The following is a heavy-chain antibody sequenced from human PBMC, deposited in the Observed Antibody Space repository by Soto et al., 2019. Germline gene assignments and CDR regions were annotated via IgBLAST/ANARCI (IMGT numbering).Heavy chain of an antibody. Sequence: EVQLVESGGGLVQPGGSLRLSCAASGFTFSSYSMNWVRQAPGKGLEWVSYISSSISTIYYADSVKGRFTISRDNAKNSLYLQMNSLRAEDTAVYYCATNLNGYSSPPGTEYFQHWGQGTLVTVSS. J-gene: IGHJ1*01. CDR2: ISSSISTI. CDR3: ATNLNGYSSPPGTEYFQH. D-gene: IGHD6-13*01. CDR1: GFTFSSYS. V-gene: IGHV3-48*01.